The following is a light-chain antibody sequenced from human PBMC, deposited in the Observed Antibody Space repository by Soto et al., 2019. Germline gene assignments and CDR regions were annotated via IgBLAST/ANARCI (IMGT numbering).Light chain of an antibody. V-gene: IGKV3-20*01. J-gene: IGKJ5*01. CDR1: QSVSSSY. CDR3: QQYGSSPIP. Sequence: EIVLTQSPDTLSLSPGERATLSCRASQSVSSSYLAWYQQKPGQAPRLLIFGASSRATGIPDRFSGSGSGTDFTLNISRLEPEDFAVYYCQQYGSSPIPFGQGTRLEIK. CDR2: GAS.